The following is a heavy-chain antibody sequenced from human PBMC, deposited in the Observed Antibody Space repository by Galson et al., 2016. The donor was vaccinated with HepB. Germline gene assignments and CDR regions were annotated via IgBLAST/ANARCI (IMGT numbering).Heavy chain of an antibody. V-gene: IGHV3-33*05. CDR1: GITFSRHV. CDR3: IKANGWIPLWGYFEY. CDR2: ISTDGSES. J-gene: IGHJ4*02. Sequence: SLRLSCAASGITFSRHVMHWVRQAPGKGLEWVAVISTDGSESYYGDSVRGRFSISRDNSGNTVFLQMNSLKTEDTAVYYCIKANGWIPLWGYFEYWGQGALGTVTS. D-gene: IGHD7-27*01.